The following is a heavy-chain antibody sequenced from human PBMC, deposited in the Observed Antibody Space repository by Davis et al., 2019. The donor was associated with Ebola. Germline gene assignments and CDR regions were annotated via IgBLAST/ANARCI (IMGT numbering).Heavy chain of an antibody. J-gene: IGHJ5*02. V-gene: IGHV4-59*01. CDR3: ARANMWGWFDP. CDR2: IYYSGST. CDR1: GGSISSYY. Sequence: SETLSLTCTVSGGSISSYYWSWIRQPPGKGLEWIGYIYYSGSTNYNPSLKSRVTISVDTSKNQFSLKLSSVTAADTAVYYCARANMWGWFDPWGQGTLVTVSS. D-gene: IGHD3-16*01.